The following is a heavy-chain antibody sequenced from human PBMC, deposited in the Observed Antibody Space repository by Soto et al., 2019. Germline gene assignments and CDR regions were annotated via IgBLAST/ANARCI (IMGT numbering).Heavy chain of an antibody. CDR2: IRSKTNNYAT. J-gene: IGHJ4*02. CDR3: ANTMGLQLPPDY. V-gene: IGHV3-73*01. CDR1: GLTFSDSA. Sequence: GGSLRLSCAASGLTFSDSAIHWVRQASGKGLEWVGRIRSKTNNYATTYAASVKGRFTISRDDSKNTAYLQMNSLKTEDTAVYYCANTMGLQLPPDYWGQGTLVTVSS. D-gene: IGHD2-2*01.